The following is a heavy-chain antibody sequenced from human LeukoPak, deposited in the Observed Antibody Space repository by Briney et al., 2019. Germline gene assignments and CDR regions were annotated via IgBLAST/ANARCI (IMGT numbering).Heavy chain of an antibody. Sequence: ASVKVSCKASGYTFTGYYMHWVRQAPGQGLEWMGWINPNSGGTNYAQKFQGRVTMTRDTSISTAYMELSRLRSDDTAVYYCARVGATETNWFDPWGQGTLVTVSS. CDR1: GYTFTGYY. CDR2: INPNSGGT. V-gene: IGHV1-2*02. D-gene: IGHD1-26*01. J-gene: IGHJ5*02. CDR3: ARVGATETNWFDP.